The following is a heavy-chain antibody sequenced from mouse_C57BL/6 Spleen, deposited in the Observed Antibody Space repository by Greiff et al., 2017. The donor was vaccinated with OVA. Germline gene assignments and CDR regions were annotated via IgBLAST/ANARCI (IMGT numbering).Heavy chain of an antibody. CDR1: GYTFTEYT. Sequence: VQLVESGAELVKPGASVKLSCKASGYTFTEYTIHWVKQRPGQGLEWIGWIYPGSGSIKYNEKFKDKATLTADKSSSTDYMELSSMTSEYSAVYFCARNEEGAFSFDYWGQGTTLTVSS. V-gene: IGHV1-62-2*01. CDR2: IYPGSGSI. J-gene: IGHJ2*01. D-gene: IGHD6-1*01. CDR3: ARNEEGAFSFDY.